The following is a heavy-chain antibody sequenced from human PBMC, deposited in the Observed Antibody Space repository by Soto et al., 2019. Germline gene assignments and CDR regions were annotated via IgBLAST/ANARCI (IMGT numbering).Heavy chain of an antibody. CDR1: GFTFSSYG. J-gene: IGHJ6*02. V-gene: IGHV3-33*01. CDR3: ARDRGYYYDGVDV. CDR2: IWSDGSHS. Sequence: QVQLVDSGGDVVQPGRSLRLSCAASGFTFSSYGMHWVRQAPDKGLEWVAVIWSDGSHSSYADSVKGRFTISRDNSKNTVYLQMNSLRVEDTAVYYCARDRGYYYDGVDVWGQGTTVTVSS.